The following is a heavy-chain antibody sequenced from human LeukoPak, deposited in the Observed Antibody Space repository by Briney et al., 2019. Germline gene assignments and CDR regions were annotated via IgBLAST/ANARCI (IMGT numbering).Heavy chain of an antibody. D-gene: IGHD4-17*01. J-gene: IGHJ6*02. CDR1: GFTFSSYS. V-gene: IGHV3-21*01. CDR3: AREGTTTPEDYYYYGMDV. Sequence: GGSLRLSCAASGFTFSSYSMNWVRQAPGKGLEWVSSISSSSSYIYYADSVKGRFTISRDNAKNSLYLQMNSLRAEDTAVYYCAREGTTTPEDYYYYGMDVWGQGTTVTVSS. CDR2: ISSSSSYI.